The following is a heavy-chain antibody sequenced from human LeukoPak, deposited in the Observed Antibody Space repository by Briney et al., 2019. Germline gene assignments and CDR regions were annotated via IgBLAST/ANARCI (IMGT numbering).Heavy chain of an antibody. D-gene: IGHD2-2*01. CDR1: GYSFVLYG. Sequence: ASVKVSCKASGYSFVLYGISWVRQAPGEGPEWMGWISGSTGDTNYAQKFQGRVTMTADTSTSTAYMELRSLRSDDTAVYYCARGGTSGYSSTRHFWGGNYYFDYWGQGSLVTVSS. V-gene: IGHV1-18*01. CDR3: ARGGTSGYSSTRHFWGGNYYFDY. J-gene: IGHJ4*02. CDR2: ISGSTGDT.